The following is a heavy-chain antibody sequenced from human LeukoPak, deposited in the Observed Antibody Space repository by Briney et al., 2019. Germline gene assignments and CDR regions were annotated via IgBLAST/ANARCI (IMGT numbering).Heavy chain of an antibody. V-gene: IGHV4-38-2*02. CDR1: GYSISSGYY. J-gene: IGHJ5*02. CDR3: ARQPGYCTNGVCYNVWFDP. D-gene: IGHD2-8*01. Sequence: SETLSLTCTVSGYSISSGYYWGWIRQPPGKGLEWIGRIYHSGSTYYNPSLKSRVTISVDTSKNQFSLKLSSVTAADTAVYYCARQPGYCTNGVCYNVWFDPWGQGTLVTVSS. CDR2: IYHSGST.